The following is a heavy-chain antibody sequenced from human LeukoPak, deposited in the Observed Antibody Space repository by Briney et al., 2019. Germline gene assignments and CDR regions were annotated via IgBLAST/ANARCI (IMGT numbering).Heavy chain of an antibody. Sequence: GGSRRLARPASGSTFGSYSTGWDRQLQGSVREWVSVISGGGGSTSYVDSVKGRFTISRDTSKNTLYLQMNSLKAEDMAVYYCAKEADSSGWYIDYWGQGTLVTVSS. CDR1: GSTFGSYS. J-gene: IGHJ4*02. CDR2: ISGGGGST. D-gene: IGHD6-19*01. V-gene: IGHV3-23*01. CDR3: AKEADSSGWYIDY.